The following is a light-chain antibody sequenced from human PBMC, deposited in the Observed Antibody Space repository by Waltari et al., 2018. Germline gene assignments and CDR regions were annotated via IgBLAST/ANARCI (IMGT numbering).Light chain of an antibody. J-gene: IGKJ1*01. CDR3: QQYNSYPWT. V-gene: IGKV1-5*03. CDR1: QSISYW. Sequence: DTQLTQSPSTLSASVGDGVTITCRASQSISYWLACYQKKPGKAPKVLIYRTSSLEDRVPSRFSGSRSGTEFTLSISSLQPDDFATYYCQQYNSYPWTFGQGTKVEIK. CDR2: RTS.